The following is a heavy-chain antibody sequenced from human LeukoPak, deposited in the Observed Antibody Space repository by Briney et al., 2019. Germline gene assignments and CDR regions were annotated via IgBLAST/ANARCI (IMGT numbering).Heavy chain of an antibody. CDR1: GYTFTSYA. CDR2: INTNTGNP. J-gene: IGHJ4*02. CDR3: ARDHSCTNGVCGLGY. Sequence: ASVKVSCKASGYTFTSYAMNWVRQAPGQGLEWMGWINTNTGNPTYAQGFTGRFVFSLDTSVSTAYPQISSLKAEDTAVYYCARDHSCTNGVCGLGYWGQGTLVTVSS. V-gene: IGHV7-4-1*02. D-gene: IGHD2-8*01.